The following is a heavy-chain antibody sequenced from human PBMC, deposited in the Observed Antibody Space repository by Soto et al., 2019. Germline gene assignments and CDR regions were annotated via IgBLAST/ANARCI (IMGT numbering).Heavy chain of an antibody. CDR2: IYHTGST. V-gene: IGHV4-4*02. CDR3: ARLGGYCSTTGRYGYYAMDV. Sequence: SETLSLTCSVSGGSISSNNWWSWVRQSPGKGLEWIGEIYHTGSTNYNPSLKSRLAISVDKSKSQFSLNLSSVTAADTAVYYCARLGGYCSTTGRYGYYAMDVWGQGTTVTVSS. CDR1: GGSISSNNW. D-gene: IGHD2-2*01. J-gene: IGHJ6*02.